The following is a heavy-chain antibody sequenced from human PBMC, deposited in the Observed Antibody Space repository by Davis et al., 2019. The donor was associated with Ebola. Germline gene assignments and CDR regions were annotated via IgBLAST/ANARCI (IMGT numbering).Heavy chain of an antibody. CDR3: ARGGYCSSTSCSNGWFDP. CDR2: ISYDGSNK. J-gene: IGHJ5*02. CDR1: GFTFSSYA. Sequence: GESLKISCAASGFTFSSYAMHWVRQAPGKGLEWVAVISYDGSNKYYADSVKGRFTISRDNSKNTLYLQMNSLRAEDTAVYYCARGGYCSSTSCSNGWFDPWGQGTLVTVSS. D-gene: IGHD2-2*01. V-gene: IGHV3-30-3*01.